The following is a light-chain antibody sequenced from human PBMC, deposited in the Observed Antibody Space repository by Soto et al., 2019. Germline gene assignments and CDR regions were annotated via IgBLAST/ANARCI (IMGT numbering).Light chain of an antibody. V-gene: IGLV2-14*01. J-gene: IGLJ1*01. Sequence: QSALTQPASVSGSPGQSITISCTGTSSDVGGYTYVSWYQRYPGKAPQLIIYEVSNRPSGVSNRFSGSKSGNTASLTISGLQAEDEADYYCSSFSRSTTLDYVFGTGTQVTVL. CDR2: EVS. CDR3: SSFSRSTTLDYV. CDR1: SSDVGGYTY.